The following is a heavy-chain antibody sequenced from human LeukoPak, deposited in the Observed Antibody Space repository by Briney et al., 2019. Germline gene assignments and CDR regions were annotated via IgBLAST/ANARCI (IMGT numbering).Heavy chain of an antibody. CDR2: ISAYNGNT. CDR3: ASTGDYYYYYYMDV. Sequence: GASVKLSCKTSSYTLTSYGISWVRHAPGQGLEWMGWISAYNGNTNYAQKFQGRVTITTDESTSTAYMELSSLRSEDTAVYYCASTGDYYYYYYMDVWGKGTTVTVSS. CDR1: SYTLTSYG. V-gene: IGHV1-18*01. J-gene: IGHJ6*03.